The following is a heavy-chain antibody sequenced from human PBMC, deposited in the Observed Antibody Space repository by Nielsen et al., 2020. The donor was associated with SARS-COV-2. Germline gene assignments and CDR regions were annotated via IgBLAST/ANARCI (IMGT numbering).Heavy chain of an antibody. CDR1: GFSISNYA. CDR2: IKQDGSEK. V-gene: IGHV3-7*03. Sequence: GESLKISCAASGFSISNYALHWVRQAPGKGLEWVANIKQDGSEKYYVDSVKGRFTISRDNAKNSLYLQMNSLRAEDTAVYYCARLGSSSWYFDYWGQGTLVTVSS. CDR3: ARLGSSSWYFDY. J-gene: IGHJ4*02. D-gene: IGHD6-13*01.